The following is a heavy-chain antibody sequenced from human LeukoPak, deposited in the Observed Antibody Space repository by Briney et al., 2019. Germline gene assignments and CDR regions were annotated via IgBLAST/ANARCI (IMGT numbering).Heavy chain of an antibody. J-gene: IGHJ4*02. Sequence: SVKVSCKASGGTFSSYAISWVRQAPGQGLEWMGGIIPIFGTANYAQKFQGRVTITADESTSTAYMELSSLRSEDTAVYYCARDLNETPSSGWYEATVFDYWGQGTLVTVSS. V-gene: IGHV1-69*13. CDR3: ARDLNETPSSGWYEATVFDY. D-gene: IGHD6-19*01. CDR2: IIPIFGTA. CDR1: GGTFSSYA.